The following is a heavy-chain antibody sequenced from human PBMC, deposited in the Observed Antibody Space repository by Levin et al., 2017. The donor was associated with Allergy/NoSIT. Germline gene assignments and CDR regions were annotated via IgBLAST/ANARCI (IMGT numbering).Heavy chain of an antibody. CDR2: IIPVVGRA. Sequence: SVKVSCKTSGGTFSSYTISWVRQAPGQGLEWMGRIIPVVGRANSAQKFQGRVTITADKSTNTAYMELSSLRSEDTAVYYCAPQCTSTSCFSHFDSWGQGTLVTVSS. CDR3: APQCTSTSCFSHFDS. D-gene: IGHD2-2*01. CDR1: GGTFSSYT. J-gene: IGHJ4*02. V-gene: IGHV1-69*02.